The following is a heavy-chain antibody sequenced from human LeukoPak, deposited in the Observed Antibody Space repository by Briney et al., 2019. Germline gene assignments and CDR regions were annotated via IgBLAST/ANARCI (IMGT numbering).Heavy chain of an antibody. CDR3: ARESGRFRFDS. D-gene: IGHD3-3*01. V-gene: IGHV3-7*01. CDR1: GFTFNKYW. J-gene: IGHJ5*01. CDR2: IKEDSSDK. Sequence: GGSLRLSCAASGFTFNKYWMNWVRQSPGKGLEWVANIKEDSSDKNYVDSMKGRFTISRDNAKNSPYLQMNSLRVEDTAVYYCARESGRFRFDSWGQGTLVTVSS.